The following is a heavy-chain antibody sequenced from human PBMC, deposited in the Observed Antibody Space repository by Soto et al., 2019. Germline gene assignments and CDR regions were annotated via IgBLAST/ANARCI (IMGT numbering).Heavy chain of an antibody. CDR3: ARYLGPTDYYYGMDV. CDR1: GGSISSYY. Sequence: QVQLQESGPGLVKPSETLSLTCTVSGGSISSYYWSWIRQPPGKGLEWIGYIYYSGSTNYNPSLKSRVTISVDTSKNQFSLKLSSVTAADTAVYYCARYLGPTDYYYGMDVWGQGTTVTVSS. V-gene: IGHV4-59*01. J-gene: IGHJ6*02. D-gene: IGHD1-26*01. CDR2: IYYSGST.